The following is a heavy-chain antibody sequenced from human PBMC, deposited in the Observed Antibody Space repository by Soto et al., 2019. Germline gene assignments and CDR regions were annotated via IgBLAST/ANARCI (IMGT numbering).Heavy chain of an antibody. CDR2: IYYSGST. CDR1: GGSISSYY. CDR3: AREYCSGGSCYEVAYFDY. Sequence: LSLTCTVSGGSISSYYWSWIRQPPGKGLEWIGYIYYSGSTNYNPSLKSRVTISVDTSKNQFSLKLSSVTAADTAVYYCAREYCSGGSCYEVAYFDYWGQGTLVTVSS. D-gene: IGHD2-15*01. J-gene: IGHJ4*02. V-gene: IGHV4-59*01.